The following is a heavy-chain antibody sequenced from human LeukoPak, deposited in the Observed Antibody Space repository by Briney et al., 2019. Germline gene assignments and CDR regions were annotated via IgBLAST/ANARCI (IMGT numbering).Heavy chain of an antibody. CDR3: ARDRLYNIVTGPFDY. CDR2: IYDSAGT. Sequence: PSETLSLTCTVSGGSIRSYYWSWIRQPAGKGLEWIGRIYDSAGTQCNPSLKSRVTMSLDTSKNQLSPKLTSVTAADTAVYYCARDRLYNIVTGPFDYWGQGTLVTVSS. CDR1: GGSIRSYY. D-gene: IGHD3-9*01. V-gene: IGHV4-4*07. J-gene: IGHJ4*02.